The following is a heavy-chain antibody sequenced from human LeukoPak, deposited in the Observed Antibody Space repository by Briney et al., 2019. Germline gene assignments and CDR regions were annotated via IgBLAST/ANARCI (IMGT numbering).Heavy chain of an antibody. CDR3: SRVAIVRDYSNSDY. Sequence: ASVKVSCMASGYTFTGYYIHWVRQAPGQGLEWMGWINPNSGGTNYAQKFQGRVTMTRDTSISTAYMELSRLTSDDTAVYYCSRVAIVRDYSNSDYWGQGTLVTVSS. CDR2: INPNSGGT. V-gene: IGHV1-2*02. J-gene: IGHJ4*02. CDR1: GYTFTGYY. D-gene: IGHD4-11*01.